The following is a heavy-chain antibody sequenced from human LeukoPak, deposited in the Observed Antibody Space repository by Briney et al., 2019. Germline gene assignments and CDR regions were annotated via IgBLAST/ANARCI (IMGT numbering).Heavy chain of an antibody. J-gene: IGHJ4*02. V-gene: IGHV3-15*01. CDR2: IRSKTDGGAT. CDR1: GFTFSKAS. Sequence: GGSLRLSCAVSGFTFSKASMSWVRQAPGKGLEWVGRIRSKTDGGATDYAAPVKGRFTISRDGSKNTLYLQMNSLKTEDTAVYYCTQSDFDYWGQGTLVTVSS. CDR3: TQSDFDY.